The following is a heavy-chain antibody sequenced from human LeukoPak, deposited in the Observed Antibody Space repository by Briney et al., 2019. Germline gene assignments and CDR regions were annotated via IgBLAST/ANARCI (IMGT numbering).Heavy chain of an antibody. J-gene: IGHJ4*02. CDR2: INHSGST. V-gene: IGHV4-34*01. Sequence: SETLSLTCAVYGGSFSGYDWSWIRQPPGKGLEWIGEINHSGSTNYNPSLKSRVTISVDTSKNQFSLKLSSVAAADTAVYYCARGRYSYGFASKATPVDYWGQGTLVTVSS. CDR1: GGSFSGYD. CDR3: ARGRYSYGFASKATPVDY. D-gene: IGHD5-18*01.